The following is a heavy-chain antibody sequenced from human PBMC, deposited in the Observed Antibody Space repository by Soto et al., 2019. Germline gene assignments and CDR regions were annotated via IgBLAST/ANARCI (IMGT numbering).Heavy chain of an antibody. CDR2: IASRAESYTT. CDR3: GRGLCTGCRWPRGHNGLDV. J-gene: IGHJ6*01. V-gene: IGHV3-72*01. Sequence: GGSLTLSRAPSGFTFSHHFMDWVRQASGQGLEWVGRIASRAESYTTGYAASVKGRFTISIDDSNNSLYLQMNILKTEDTAVKYCGRGLCTGCRWPRGHNGLDVGGPGTTVTVSS. CDR1: GFTFSHHF. D-gene: IGHD2-8*02.